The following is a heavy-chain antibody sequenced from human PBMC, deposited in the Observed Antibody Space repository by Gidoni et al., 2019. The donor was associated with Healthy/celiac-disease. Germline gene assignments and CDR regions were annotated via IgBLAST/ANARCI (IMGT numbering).Heavy chain of an antibody. V-gene: IGHV3-66*01. Sequence: EVQLVESGGGLVEPGGSLRLSCAASGLTISSNYMSCVRQAPGKGLECVSVIYSGGRTYYADPGKGRFTISRDNSKNTLYLQMNSLRAEDTAVYYCARYLYDYVWGSYRPSFYWGQGTLVTVSS. D-gene: IGHD3-16*02. CDR3: ARYLYDYVWGSYRPSFY. CDR1: GLTISSNY. J-gene: IGHJ4*02. CDR2: IYSGGRT.